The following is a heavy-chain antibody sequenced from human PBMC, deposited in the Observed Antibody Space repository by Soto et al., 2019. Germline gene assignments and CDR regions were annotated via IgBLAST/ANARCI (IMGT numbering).Heavy chain of an antibody. Sequence: PGGSLRLSCAASGFSFSSYEMNYVRQAPGKGLEWVSYISSSGTTIYYAGSVKGRFTISRDNAKNSLYLQMNSLRAEDTAVYYCASMIFGVVNDYSYYGMDVRGQGTTVTVSS. CDR1: GFSFSSYE. CDR3: ASMIFGVVNDYSYYGMDV. D-gene: IGHD3-3*01. J-gene: IGHJ6*02. V-gene: IGHV3-48*03. CDR2: ISSSGTTI.